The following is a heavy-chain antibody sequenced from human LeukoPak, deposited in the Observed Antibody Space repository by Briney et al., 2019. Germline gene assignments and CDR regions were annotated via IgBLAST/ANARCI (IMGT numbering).Heavy chain of an antibody. D-gene: IGHD6-19*01. V-gene: IGHV3-30*03. CDR2: ISYDGSNK. Sequence: PGRSLRLSCAASGFTFSNYGMHWVRQAPGKGLEWVAVISYDGSNKYYADSVKGRFTISRDNSKNTLYLQMNSLRAEETAVYSCARANSSGWWGEGIDYWGQGTLVTVS. CDR3: ARANSSGWWGEGIDY. J-gene: IGHJ4*02. CDR1: GFTFSNYG.